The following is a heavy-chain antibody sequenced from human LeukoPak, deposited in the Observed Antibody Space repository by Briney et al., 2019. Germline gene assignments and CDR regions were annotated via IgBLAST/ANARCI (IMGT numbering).Heavy chain of an antibody. CDR2: ISAYNGDT. CDR3: SITSLIAEYLRNY. V-gene: IGHV1-18*01. D-gene: IGHD6-13*01. CDR1: AYAFSSFA. J-gene: IGHJ4*02. Sequence: GASVKVSFKGAAYAFSSFANSLVRHAPGQGLEWMGWISAYNGDTNYAQNLQGRVTMTTDTSTSTAYMELRSLRSDDTAVYYCSITSLIAEYLRNYWGQGTLVTVSS.